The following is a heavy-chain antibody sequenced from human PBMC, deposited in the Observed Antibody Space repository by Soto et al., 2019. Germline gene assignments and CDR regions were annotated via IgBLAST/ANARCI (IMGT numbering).Heavy chain of an antibody. CDR1: GFTFSSYA. CDR2: ISYDGSNK. CDR3: ARDRHYYGSGSYDAFDI. J-gene: IGHJ3*02. D-gene: IGHD3-10*01. Sequence: GGSLRLSCAASGFTFSSYAMHWVRQAPGKGLEWVAVISYDGSNKYYADSVKGRFTISRDNSKNTLYLQMNSLRAEDTAVYYCARDRHYYGSGSYDAFDIWGQGTMVTVSS. V-gene: IGHV3-30*04.